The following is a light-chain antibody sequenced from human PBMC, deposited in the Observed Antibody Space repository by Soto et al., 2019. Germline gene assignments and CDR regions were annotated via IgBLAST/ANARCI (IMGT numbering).Light chain of an antibody. V-gene: IGKV1-39*01. CDR3: QQSYSAPRT. J-gene: IGKJ1*01. Sequence: IQMTHSPSSLSASVGDRVPITCRASQSIITYLNWYQQKPGKAPNLLIYAASSLQSGVPSRFSGSGSGTDFTLTINSLQPEDFATYYCQQSYSAPRTFGQGTKVDIK. CDR2: AAS. CDR1: QSIITY.